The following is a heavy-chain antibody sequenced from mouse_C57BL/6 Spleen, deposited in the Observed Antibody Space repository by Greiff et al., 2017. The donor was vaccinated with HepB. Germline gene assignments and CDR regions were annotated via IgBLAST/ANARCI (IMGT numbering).Heavy chain of an antibody. CDR1: GFTFSSYT. D-gene: IGHD1-1*01. CDR2: ISGGGGNT. Sequence: EVQLVESGGGLVKPGGSLKLSCAASGFTFSSYTMSWVRQTPEKRLEWVATISGGGGNTYYPDSVKGRFTISRDNAKNTLYLQMISLRSEDTALYYCARHGYCGSIDYWGQGTTLTVSS. CDR3: ARHGYCGSIDY. J-gene: IGHJ2*01. V-gene: IGHV5-9*01.